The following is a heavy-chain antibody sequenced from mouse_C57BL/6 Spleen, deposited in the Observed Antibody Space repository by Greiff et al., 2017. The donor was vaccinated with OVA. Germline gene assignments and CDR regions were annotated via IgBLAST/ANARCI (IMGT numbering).Heavy chain of an antibody. Sequence: VQLQQPGAELVMPGASVKLSCKASGYTFTSYWMHWVKQRPGQGLEWIGEIDPSDSYTNYNQKFKGTSTLTVDKSSSTAYMQLSSLTSEDSAVDYCARFIYYDSLYYFDYWGKGTTLTVSS. D-gene: IGHD2-4*01. J-gene: IGHJ2*01. V-gene: IGHV1-69*01. CDR2: IDPSDSYT. CDR1: GYTFTSYW. CDR3: ARFIYYDSLYYFDY.